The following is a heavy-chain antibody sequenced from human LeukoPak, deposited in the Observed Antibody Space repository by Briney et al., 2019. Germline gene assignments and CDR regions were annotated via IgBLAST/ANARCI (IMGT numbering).Heavy chain of an antibody. CDR3: ARIMVGGVTHVFDI. CDR1: GFSLSTSAMC. CDR2: IDWDDDK. J-gene: IGHJ3*02. D-gene: IGHD3-10*01. V-gene: IGHV2-70*11. Sequence: SGPTLVNPTQILTLTCTFSGFSLSTSAMCVSWIRQPPGKALEWLARIDWDDDKYYSTSLKTRLTISKDTSKNQVVLTMTNMDPVDTATYYCARIMVGGVTHVFDIWGQGKMVTVSS.